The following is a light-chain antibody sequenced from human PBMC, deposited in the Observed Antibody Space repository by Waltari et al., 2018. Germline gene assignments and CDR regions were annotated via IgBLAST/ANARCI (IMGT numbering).Light chain of an antibody. CDR2: RSS. J-gene: IGKJ4*01. CDR3: QQHDDLPLT. Sequence: DIQMTQSPSSLSASVGDRVTITCQANQDISNYLNWYQQRPGKAPKLLIYRSSKLEAGVPSRFSGSGSGTDFTFTISSLQPEDIATYYCQQHDDLPLTFGGGTKVEIK. CDR1: QDISNY. V-gene: IGKV1-33*01.